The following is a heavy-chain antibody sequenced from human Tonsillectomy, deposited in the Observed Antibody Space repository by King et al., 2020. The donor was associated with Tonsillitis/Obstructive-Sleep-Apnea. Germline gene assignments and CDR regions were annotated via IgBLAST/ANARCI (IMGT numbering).Heavy chain of an antibody. CDR1: RFTFSNYE. V-gene: IGHV3-48*03. D-gene: IGHD6-13*01. Sequence: VQLVESGGGLVQPGGSLRLSCAASRFTFSNYEMNWVRQAPGKGLEWVSYISTSGSTIYYADSVKGRFTTSRDNAKNSLYLQMNSLRAEDTGAYYCARSEGIYYYGMDFWGQGTTVTVSS. J-gene: IGHJ6*02. CDR3: ARSEGIYYYGMDF. CDR2: ISTSGSTI.